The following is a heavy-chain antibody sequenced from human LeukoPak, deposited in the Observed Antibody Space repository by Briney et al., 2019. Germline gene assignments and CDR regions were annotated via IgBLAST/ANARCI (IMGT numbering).Heavy chain of an antibody. Sequence: GGSLRLSCAASEFTFSSYGMHWVRQAPGKGLEWVAVISYDGSTKYYADSVKGLFTISRDNSKNTLFLQMNSLRDGDTAVYFCAKDWGGFGDFWSGYFNYYGLDVWGQGTTVTVSS. CDR2: ISYDGSTK. D-gene: IGHD3-3*01. CDR1: EFTFSSYG. CDR3: AKDWGGFGDFWSGYFNYYGLDV. V-gene: IGHV3-30*18. J-gene: IGHJ6*02.